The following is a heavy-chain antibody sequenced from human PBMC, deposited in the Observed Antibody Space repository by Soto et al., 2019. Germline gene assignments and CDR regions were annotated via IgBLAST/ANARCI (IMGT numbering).Heavy chain of an antibody. CDR2: IRGVAGST. V-gene: IGHV3-23*01. J-gene: IGHJ4*02. CDR1: GFTFSTFD. CDR3: VKGAWLDY. Sequence: EVQLLESGGGLVQPGGSLRLSCAASGFTFSTFDMTWVRQAPGKGLEWVSLIRGVAGSTHYADSVTGRFTISKDNSKNMLYLEMNSLRGDDTAVYFCVKGAWLDYWGQGNMVTVSS.